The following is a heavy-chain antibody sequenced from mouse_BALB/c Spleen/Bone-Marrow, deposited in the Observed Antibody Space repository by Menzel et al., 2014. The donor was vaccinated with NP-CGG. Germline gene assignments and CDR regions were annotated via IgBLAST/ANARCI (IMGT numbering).Heavy chain of an antibody. V-gene: IGHV5-17*02. CDR3: TRGGNWDDFDY. Sequence: EVKVEESGGGLVQPGGSRKLSCAASGFTFSSFGMHWVRQAPEKGLEWVAYISSGSSTIFYADTVKGRFTVSRDNPKNTLFLQMTSLRSEDTAMYYCTRGGNWDDFDYWGQGTTPTVSS. D-gene: IGHD4-1*01. J-gene: IGHJ2*01. CDR2: ISSGSSTI. CDR1: GFTFSSFG.